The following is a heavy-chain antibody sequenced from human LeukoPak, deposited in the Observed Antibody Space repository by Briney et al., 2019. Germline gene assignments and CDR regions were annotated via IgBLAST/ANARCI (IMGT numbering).Heavy chain of an antibody. D-gene: IGHD4-23*01. V-gene: IGHV4-39*07. J-gene: IGHJ3*02. CDR3: ARERLLTTVAHDAFDI. CDR1: GGSISSSSYY. Sequence: PSETLSLTCTVSGGSISSSSYYWGWIRQPPGTGLEWIGSIYYSGSTNYNPSLKSRVIVSVDTSKNQFSLKLTSVTAADTAVYYCARERLLTTVAHDAFDIWGQGTMVTVSS. CDR2: IYYSGST.